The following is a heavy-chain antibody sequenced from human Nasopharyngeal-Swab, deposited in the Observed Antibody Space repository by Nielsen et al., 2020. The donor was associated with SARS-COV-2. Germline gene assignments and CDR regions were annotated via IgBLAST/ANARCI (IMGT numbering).Heavy chain of an antibody. CDR3: ARPGGTTLNWNDLGWYFDL. J-gene: IGHJ2*01. V-gene: IGHV3-23*01. D-gene: IGHD1-1*01. CDR1: GLPFNNYA. Sequence: GESLKISCAVSGLPFNNYAVTWVRQAPGKGLEWVSIISSSGTDTYYADYVKGRFTISRDNSKNTLYLQMNSLRAEDSAVYYCARPGGTTLNWNDLGWYFDLWGRGTLVTVSS. CDR2: ISSSGTDT.